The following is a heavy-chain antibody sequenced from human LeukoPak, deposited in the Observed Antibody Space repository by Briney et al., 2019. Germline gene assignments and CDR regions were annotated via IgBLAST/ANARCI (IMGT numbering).Heavy chain of an antibody. V-gene: IGHV1-46*01. CDR2: INPSGGST. D-gene: IGHD4-23*01. CDR3: AKAYGSNPNWFDP. Sequence: ASVKVSCKASGYTFTSYYMHWVRQAPGQGLEWMGIINPSGGSTTYAQKFQGRVTMTRDTSTGTVYLELNSLRPEDTAVYYCAKAYGSNPNWFDPWGERTLVTVSS. CDR1: GYTFTSYY. J-gene: IGHJ5*02.